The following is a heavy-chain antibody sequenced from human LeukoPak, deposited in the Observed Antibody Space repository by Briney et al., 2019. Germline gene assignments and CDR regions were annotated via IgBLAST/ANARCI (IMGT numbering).Heavy chain of an antibody. CDR2: IYYSGST. Sequence: KPSETLSLTCTVSGGSISSYYWSWIRQPLGKGLEWIGYIYYSGSTNYNPSLKSRVTISVDTSKNQFSLKLSSVTAADTAVYYCARAHYDFWSGYYSGVWFDPWGQGTLVTVSS. CDR3: ARAHYDFWSGYYSGVWFDP. D-gene: IGHD3-3*01. J-gene: IGHJ5*02. CDR1: GGSISSYY. V-gene: IGHV4-59*01.